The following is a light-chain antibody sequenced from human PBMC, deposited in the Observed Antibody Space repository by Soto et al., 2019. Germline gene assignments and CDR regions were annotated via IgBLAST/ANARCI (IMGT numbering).Light chain of an antibody. CDR1: SSDVGNYNL. Sequence: QPELTQPASVSGSPGQSSTISCTRTSSDVGNYNLVSWYQHDPGKAPKLLIYEGSKRPSGVSDRFSGSKSGNTASLTISGLQAEDEADYYCCSYASSSTYVFGTGTKVTVL. V-gene: IGLV2-23*01. CDR2: EGS. J-gene: IGLJ1*01. CDR3: CSYASSSTYV.